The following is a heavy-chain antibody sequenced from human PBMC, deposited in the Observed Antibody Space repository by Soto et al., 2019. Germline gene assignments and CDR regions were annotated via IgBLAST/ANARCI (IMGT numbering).Heavy chain of an antibody. Sequence: SETLSLTCTVSGGSISSGDYYWSWIRQPPGKGLEWIGYIYYSGSTYYNPSLKSRVTISVDTPKNQFSLKLSSVTAADTAVYYCARWSDYGDFDYWGQGTLVTVSS. V-gene: IGHV4-30-4*01. CDR2: IYYSGST. CDR1: GGSISSGDYY. D-gene: IGHD4-17*01. J-gene: IGHJ4*02. CDR3: ARWSDYGDFDY.